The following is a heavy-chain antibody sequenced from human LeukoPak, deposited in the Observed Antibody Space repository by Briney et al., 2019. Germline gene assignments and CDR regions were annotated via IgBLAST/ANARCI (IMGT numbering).Heavy chain of an antibody. CDR3: ARAFGYCSSTSCYTGDNWFDP. Sequence: PGGSLRLSCAASGFTFSSYSMNRVRQAPGKGLEWVPSISSSSSYIYYADSVKGRFTISRDNAKNSLYLQMNSLRAEDMAVYYCARAFGYCSSTSCYTGDNWFDPWGQGTLVTVSS. J-gene: IGHJ5*02. V-gene: IGHV3-21*01. D-gene: IGHD2-2*02. CDR2: ISSSSSYI. CDR1: GFTFSSYS.